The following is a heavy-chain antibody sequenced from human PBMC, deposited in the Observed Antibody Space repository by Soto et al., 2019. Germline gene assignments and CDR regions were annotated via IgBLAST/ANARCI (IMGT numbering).Heavy chain of an antibody. CDR1: GGSISSGGYY. D-gene: IGHD3-10*01. V-gene: IGHV4-31*03. CDR2: IYYSGST. J-gene: IGHJ5*02. CDR3: ARGYGSGSYYKRSWFDP. Sequence: QVQLQESGPGLVKPSQTLSLTCTVSGGSISSGGYYWSWIRQHPGKGLEWIGYIYYSGSTYYNPSIKSRVTISVYTSKNQFSLKLSSVTAADTAVYYCARGYGSGSYYKRSWFDPWGQGTLVTVSS.